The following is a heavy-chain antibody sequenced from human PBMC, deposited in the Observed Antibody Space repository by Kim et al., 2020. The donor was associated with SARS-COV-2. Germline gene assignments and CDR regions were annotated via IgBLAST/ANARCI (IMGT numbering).Heavy chain of an antibody. CDR3: ARPPRRGELLWYFDL. V-gene: IGHV1-2*02. CDR2: INPNSGGT. J-gene: IGHJ2*01. D-gene: IGHD1-26*01. CDR1: GYTFTGYY. Sequence: ASVKVSCKASGYTFTGYYMHWVRQAPGQGLEWMGWINPNSGGTNYAQKFQGRVTMTRDTSISTAYMELSRLRSDDTAVYYCARPPRRGELLWYFDLWGRGTLVTVSS.